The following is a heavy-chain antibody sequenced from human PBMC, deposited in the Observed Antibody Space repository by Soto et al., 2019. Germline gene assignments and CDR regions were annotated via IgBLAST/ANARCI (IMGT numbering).Heavy chain of an antibody. CDR1: GGSINTYY. D-gene: IGHD5-12*01. V-gene: IGHV4-59*08. CDR2: FYYSGLT. Sequence: SETLSLTCAVSGGSINTYYWSWIRQPPGKGLEWIGYFYYSGLTNYNPSLKSRVTISLSPSKNQFSLKLSSVTAADTAVYYCARGMNSGYDSFDYWGQGTLVTVSS. CDR3: ARGMNSGYDSFDY. J-gene: IGHJ4*02.